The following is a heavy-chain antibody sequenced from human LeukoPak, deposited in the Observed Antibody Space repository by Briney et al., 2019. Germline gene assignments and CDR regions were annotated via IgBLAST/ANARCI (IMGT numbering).Heavy chain of an antibody. D-gene: IGHD3-10*01. V-gene: IGHV3-23*01. CDR2: IGPGGNT. CDR3: AKGGGGYLDY. CDR1: GFISSSYG. Sequence: GGSLRLSCAASGFISSSYGMSWVRQAPGKGLEWVSAIGPGGNTYYADSVKGRFTISRDNSKNTVYLQMNSLRAEDTEDTAVYYCAKGGGGYLDYWGQGALVIVSS. J-gene: IGHJ4*02.